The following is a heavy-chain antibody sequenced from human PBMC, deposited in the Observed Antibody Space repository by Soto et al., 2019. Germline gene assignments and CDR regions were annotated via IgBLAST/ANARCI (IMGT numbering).Heavy chain of an antibody. CDR3: ARGDPDEPLGYYGMDV. CDR1: CYTFTSYG. Sequence: QVQLVQSGAEVKKPGASVKVSCKAACYTFTSYGISWVRQAPGQGLEWMGRISAYNGNTNYAQKLQGRVTMTTDTSTSTAYMELRILRSDDTAVYYCARGDPDEPLGYYGMDVWGQGTTVTVS. CDR2: ISAYNGNT. J-gene: IGHJ6*02. V-gene: IGHV1-18*01.